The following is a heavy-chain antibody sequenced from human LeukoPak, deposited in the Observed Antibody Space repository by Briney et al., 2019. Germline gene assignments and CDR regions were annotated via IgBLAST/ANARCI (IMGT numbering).Heavy chain of an antibody. CDR3: AKLHADPSVTFGGNWFDP. CDR1: GFTFSSYA. V-gene: IGHV3-23*01. J-gene: IGHJ5*02. CDR2: ISGSGGST. Sequence: PGGSLRLSCAASGFTFSSYAMSWVRQAPGKGLEWVSAISGSGGSTYYADSVKGRFTISRDNSKNTLYLQMNSLRAEDTAVYYCAKLHADPSVTFGGNWFDPWGQGTLVTVSS. D-gene: IGHD3-16*01.